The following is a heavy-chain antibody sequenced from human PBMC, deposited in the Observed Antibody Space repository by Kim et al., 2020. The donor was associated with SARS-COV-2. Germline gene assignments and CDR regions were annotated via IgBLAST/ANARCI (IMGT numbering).Heavy chain of an antibody. CDR2: IYYSGST. Sequence: SETLSLTCTVSGGSISSYYWSWIRQPPGKGLEWIGYIYYSGSTNYNPSLKSRVTISVDTSKNQFSLKLSSVTAADTAVYYCARVPNYYYFDYWGQGTLVTVSS. CDR1: GGSISSYY. V-gene: IGHV4-59*13. J-gene: IGHJ4*02. D-gene: IGHD1-7*01. CDR3: ARVPNYYYFDY.